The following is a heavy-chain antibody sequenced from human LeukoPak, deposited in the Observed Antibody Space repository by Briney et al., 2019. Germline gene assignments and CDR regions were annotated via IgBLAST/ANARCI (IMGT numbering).Heavy chain of an antibody. CDR2: MTEGGAT. D-gene: IGHD3-22*01. J-gene: IGHJ4*02. CDR1: GFTLSISA. CDR3: AKLLPD. V-gene: IGHV3-23*01. Sequence: GGSLRLSCAASGFTLSISAMSWVRQAPGKGLEWVSVMTEGGATYYADSVRGRFIISRDNSKNMVYLQMNSLRVEDTAVYYCAKLLPDWGQGTLVTASS.